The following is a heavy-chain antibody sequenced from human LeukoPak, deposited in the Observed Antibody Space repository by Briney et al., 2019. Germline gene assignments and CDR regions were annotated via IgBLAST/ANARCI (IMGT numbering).Heavy chain of an antibody. CDR3: ARDKSNKGHDC. CDR1: GFTLSDYY. Sequence: GGSLRLSCAASGFTLSDYYMTWIRQAPGRGLEWVSYVSNGGSSSILYADSVKGRFTVFRDYAKNSLYLQMNSLRADDTGVYYCARDKSNKGHDCWGQGTLVTVSS. V-gene: IGHV3-11*01. J-gene: IGHJ4*02. CDR2: VSNGGSSSI.